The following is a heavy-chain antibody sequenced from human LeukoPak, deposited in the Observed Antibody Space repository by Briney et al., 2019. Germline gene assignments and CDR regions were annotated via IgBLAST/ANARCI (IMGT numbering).Heavy chain of an antibody. CDR1: GGSISSYY. D-gene: IGHD3-10*01. CDR3: ARDMVRGVIPGNDAFDI. V-gene: IGHV4-59*01. J-gene: IGHJ3*02. CDR2: IYYSGST. Sequence: SETLSLTCTVSGGSISSYYWSWIRQPPGKGLEWIGYIYYSGSTNYNPSLKSRVTISVDTSKNQFSLKLSSVTAADTAVYYCARDMVRGVIPGNDAFDIWGQGTMVTVSS.